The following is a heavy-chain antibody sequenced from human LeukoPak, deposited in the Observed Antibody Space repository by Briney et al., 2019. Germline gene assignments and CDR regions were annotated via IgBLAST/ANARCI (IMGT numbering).Heavy chain of an antibody. CDR2: ISSGTSAINYI. Sequence: PGGSLRLSCAASGFTFSSYEMNWVRQAPGKGLEWVSSISSGTSAINYIHYADSVKGRFTISRDNAKNSLFLQMNSLRAEDTAVYYCARPSLNDYADFQHWGQGTLVTVSS. CDR1: GFTFSSYE. J-gene: IGHJ1*01. D-gene: IGHD4-17*01. CDR3: ARPSLNDYADFQH. V-gene: IGHV3-21*01.